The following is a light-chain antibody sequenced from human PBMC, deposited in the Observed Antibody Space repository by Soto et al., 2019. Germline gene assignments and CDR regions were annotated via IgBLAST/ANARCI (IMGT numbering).Light chain of an antibody. CDR3: MQALQSPPT. CDR2: LGS. CDR1: QSLLHSNGYDS. Sequence: EIVMTQSPLSLPVTPGEPASISCRSSQSLLHSNGYDSLDWYLQKPGQSPQLLIYLGSNRASRVPARFSGSGSGTDFTLKISRVEADDAGVYYCMQALQSPPTFGQGTKVEIK. V-gene: IGKV2-28*01. J-gene: IGKJ1*01.